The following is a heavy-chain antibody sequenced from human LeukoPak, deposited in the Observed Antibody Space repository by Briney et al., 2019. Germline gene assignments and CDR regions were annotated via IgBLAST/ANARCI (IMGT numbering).Heavy chain of an antibody. V-gene: IGHV1-69*13. CDR3: ARDRAAAGLNNWFDP. Sequence: SVKVSCKASGGTFSSYSISWVRQAPGQGLEWMGGIVPIFGTADYAQKFQGRVTITADESTSTAYMELSSLRSEDTAVYHCARDRAAAGLNNWFDPWGQGTRVTVSS. CDR1: GGTFSSYS. D-gene: IGHD6-13*01. J-gene: IGHJ5*02. CDR2: IVPIFGTA.